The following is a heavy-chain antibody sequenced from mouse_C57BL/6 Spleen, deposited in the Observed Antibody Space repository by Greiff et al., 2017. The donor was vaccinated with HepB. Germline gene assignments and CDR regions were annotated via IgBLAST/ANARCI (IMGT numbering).Heavy chain of an antibody. V-gene: IGHV1-15*01. CDR3: TRSHYYGSSY. CDR1: GYTFTDYE. D-gene: IGHD1-1*01. J-gene: IGHJ3*01. CDR2: IDPETGGT. Sequence: QVQLQQSGAELVRPGASVTLSCKASGYTFTDYEMHWVKQTPVHGLEWIGAIDPETGGTAYNQKFKGKAILTADKSSSTAYMELRSLTSEDSAVYYCTRSHYYGSSYWGQGTLVTVSA.